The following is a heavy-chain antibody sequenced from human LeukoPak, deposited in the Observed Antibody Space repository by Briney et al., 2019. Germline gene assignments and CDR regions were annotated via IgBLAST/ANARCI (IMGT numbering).Heavy chain of an antibody. V-gene: IGHV1-69*13. CDR3: ARVSDSSGWSSDY. J-gene: IGHJ4*02. CDR1: GGTFSSYA. Sequence: GASVKVSCKASGGTFSSYAISWVRQAPGQGLERMGGITPIFGTANYAQKFQGRVTITADQSTSTAYMELSSLRSEDTAAYYCARVSDSSGWSSDYWGQGTLVTVSS. CDR2: ITPIFGTA. D-gene: IGHD6-19*01.